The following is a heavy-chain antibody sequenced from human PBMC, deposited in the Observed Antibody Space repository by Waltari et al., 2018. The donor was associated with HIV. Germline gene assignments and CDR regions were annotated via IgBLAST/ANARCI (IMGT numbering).Heavy chain of an antibody. CDR3: ARRAAAGPFDY. J-gene: IGHJ4*02. CDR2: IYSGGST. Sequence: EVQLVESGGGLIQPGGSLRLSCAASGFTVSSNYMSWVRQAPGKGREWVSVIYSGGSTYYADSVKGRFTISRDNSKNTLYLQMNSLRAGDTAVYYCARRAAAGPFDYWGQGTLVTVSS. D-gene: IGHD6-13*01. V-gene: IGHV3-53*01. CDR1: GFTVSSNY.